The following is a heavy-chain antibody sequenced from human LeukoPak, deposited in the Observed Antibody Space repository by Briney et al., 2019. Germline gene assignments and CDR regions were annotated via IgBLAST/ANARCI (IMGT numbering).Heavy chain of an antibody. CDR2: IKSKTDGGTT. CDR1: GFTFSNAW. CDR3: LRDWYGSGSYWQIQESYFDY. V-gene: IGHV3-15*01. Sequence: PGGSLRLSCAASGFTFSNAWMSWVRQAPGKGLEWVGRIKSKTDGGTTDYAAPVKGRFTISRDDSKNTLYLQMNSLKTEDTAVYYCLRDWYGSGSYWQIQESYFDYWGQGTLVTVSS. J-gene: IGHJ4*02. D-gene: IGHD3-10*01.